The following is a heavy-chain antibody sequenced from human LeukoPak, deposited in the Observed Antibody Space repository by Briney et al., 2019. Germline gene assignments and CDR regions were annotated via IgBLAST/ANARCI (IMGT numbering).Heavy chain of an antibody. J-gene: IGHJ6*03. CDR1: GGSFSGYY. Sequence: PSETLSLTCAVYGGSFSGYYWSWIRQPPGKGLEWIGEINHSGSTNYNPSLKSRVTISVDTSKNQFSLKLSSVTAADTAVYYCASSSAPYGGYAAYYYYYYMDVWGKGTTVTISS. D-gene: IGHD5-12*01. CDR3: ASSSAPYGGYAAYYYYYYMDV. CDR2: INHSGST. V-gene: IGHV4-34*01.